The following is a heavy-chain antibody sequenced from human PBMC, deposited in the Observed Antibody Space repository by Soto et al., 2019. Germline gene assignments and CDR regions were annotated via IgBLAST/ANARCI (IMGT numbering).Heavy chain of an antibody. CDR1: GFTFSSYA. Sequence: GGSLRLSCAASGFTFSSYAMSWVRQAPGKGLEWVSAISGSGGSTYYADSVKGRFTISRDNSKNTLYLQMNSLRAEDTAVYYCAKRRVPAAPQNYYYYYYMDVWGKGTTVTVSS. CDR3: AKRRVPAAPQNYYYYYYMDV. D-gene: IGHD2-2*01. V-gene: IGHV3-23*01. J-gene: IGHJ6*03. CDR2: ISGSGGST.